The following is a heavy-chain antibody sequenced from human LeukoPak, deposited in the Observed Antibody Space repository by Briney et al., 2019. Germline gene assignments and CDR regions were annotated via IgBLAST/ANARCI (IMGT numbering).Heavy chain of an antibody. CDR2: ISYDGSNK. CDR3: ARDREVVVITRDAFDI. J-gene: IGHJ3*02. Sequence: GGSLRLSCAASGFTFSSYAMHWVRQAPGKGLEWVAVISYDGSNKYYADSVKGRFTISRDNSKNTLYPQMNSLRAEDTAVYYCARDREVVVITRDAFDIWGQGTMVTVSS. D-gene: IGHD3-22*01. CDR1: GFTFSSYA. V-gene: IGHV3-30-3*01.